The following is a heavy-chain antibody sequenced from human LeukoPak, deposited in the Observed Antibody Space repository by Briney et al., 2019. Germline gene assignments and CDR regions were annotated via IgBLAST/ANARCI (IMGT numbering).Heavy chain of an antibody. J-gene: IGHJ6*03. CDR1: GGSMNNYY. V-gene: IGHV4-59*01. Sequence: KPSETLSLTCAVSGGSMNNYYWTWIRQPPGKGLEWVGHIHYSGSTNYNPSLKSRVTISGDTSKNQFSLKLSSVTAADTAVYYCARDRYMDVWGKGTTVTVSS. CDR3: ARDRYMDV. CDR2: IHYSGST.